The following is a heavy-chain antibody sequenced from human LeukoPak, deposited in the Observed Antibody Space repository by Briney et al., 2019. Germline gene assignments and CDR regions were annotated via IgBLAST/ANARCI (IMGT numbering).Heavy chain of an antibody. CDR2: ISYDGSNK. V-gene: IGHV3-30-3*01. CDR3: ARDQDSSGWYGYYFDY. Sequence: PGRSLRLSCAASGFTFSSYAMHWVRQAPGKGLEWVAVISYDGSNKYYADSVKGRFTISRDNSKNTLYLQMNSLRAEDTAVYYCARDQDSSGWYGYYFDYWGQGTLVTVSS. D-gene: IGHD6-19*01. J-gene: IGHJ4*02. CDR1: GFTFSSYA.